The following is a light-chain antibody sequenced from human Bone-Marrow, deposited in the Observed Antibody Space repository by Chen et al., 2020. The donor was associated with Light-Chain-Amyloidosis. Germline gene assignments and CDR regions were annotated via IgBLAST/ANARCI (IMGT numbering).Light chain of an antibody. V-gene: IGKV1-39*01. J-gene: IGKJ5*01. CDR3: QQSYSTPIT. CDR2: AAS. CDR1: QTIGKY. Sequence: DIQMTQSPSSLSAYERDRVTITCRASQTIGKYLNWYQQKPGKAPKLLIYAASSLQSGVPSRFSGSGSGTDFTLSISSLQAEDFAIYYCQQSYSTPITLGQGTRLEIK.